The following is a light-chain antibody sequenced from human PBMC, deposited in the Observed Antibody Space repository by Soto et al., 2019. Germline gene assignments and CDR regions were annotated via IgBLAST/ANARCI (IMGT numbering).Light chain of an antibody. CDR3: QQYGGSWT. J-gene: IGKJ1*01. CDR1: QSVSSSY. CDR2: VAS. Sequence: EIVLTQAPGTLSLSPGERATLSCRASQSVSSSYLAWYQQKPGQAPRFLIYVASNRATGIPDRFSGSGSGTDFTLTISRLEPEDFAVYYCQQYGGSWTFGQGTKVEVK. V-gene: IGKV3-20*01.